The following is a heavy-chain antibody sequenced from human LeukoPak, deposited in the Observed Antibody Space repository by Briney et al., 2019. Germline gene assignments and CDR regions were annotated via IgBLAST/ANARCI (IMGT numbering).Heavy chain of an antibody. D-gene: IGHD6-6*01. CDR3: AKRISSVYYYGMDV. Sequence: GRSLRLSCAASGFTFSSYGMHWVRQAPGKGLEWVAVISYVGSNKYYADSVKGRFTISRDNSKNTLYLQMNSLRAEDTAVYYCAKRISSVYYYGMDVWGKGTTVTVSS. CDR1: GFTFSSYG. V-gene: IGHV3-30*18. J-gene: IGHJ6*04. CDR2: ISYVGSNK.